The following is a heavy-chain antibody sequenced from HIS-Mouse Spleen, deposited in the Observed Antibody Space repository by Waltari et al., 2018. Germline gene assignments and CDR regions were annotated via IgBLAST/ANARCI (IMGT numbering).Heavy chain of an antibody. CDR3: AREIPYSSSWYDWYFDL. J-gene: IGHJ2*01. CDR2: IYYSGST. V-gene: IGHV4-39*07. CDR1: GASISSSSSY. D-gene: IGHD6-13*01. Sequence: QLQLQESGPGLVKPSETLSLTCTVSGASISSSSSYWGWSRQPPGKGLEWIGSIYYSGSTYYNPSLKSRVTISVDTSKNQFSLKLSSVTAADTAVYYCAREIPYSSSWYDWYFDLWGRGTLVTVSS.